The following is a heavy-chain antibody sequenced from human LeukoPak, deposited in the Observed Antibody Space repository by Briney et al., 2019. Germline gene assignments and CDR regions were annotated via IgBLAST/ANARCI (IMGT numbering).Heavy chain of an antibody. CDR1: GDTLSDLS. Sequence: GASVKVSCTLSGDTLSDLSIHWVRQAPGKGLEWMGGFDPEDGETVYAQKFQGRVTVTEDTSTDTAYMEVTNLRSDDTAVYYCAMGVDRSSWYLFDYWGQGALVTVSS. CDR2: FDPEDGET. D-gene: IGHD6-13*01. V-gene: IGHV1-24*01. J-gene: IGHJ4*02. CDR3: AMGVDRSSWYLFDY.